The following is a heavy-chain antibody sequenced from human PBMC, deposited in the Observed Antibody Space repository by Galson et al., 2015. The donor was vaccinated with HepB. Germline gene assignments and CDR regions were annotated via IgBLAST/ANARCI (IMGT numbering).Heavy chain of an antibody. D-gene: IGHD3-22*01. CDR1: GYTFTRYG. Sequence: SVKVSCKASGYTFTRYGMNWVRQAPGQGLEWMGWINTNTGNPTYAQGFTGRFVFSLDTSVSTAYLQISSLKAEDTAVYYCARRGIVNGYYFALDYWGQGTLVTVSS. V-gene: IGHV7-4-1*02. J-gene: IGHJ4*02. CDR2: INTNTGNP. CDR3: ARRGIVNGYYFALDY.